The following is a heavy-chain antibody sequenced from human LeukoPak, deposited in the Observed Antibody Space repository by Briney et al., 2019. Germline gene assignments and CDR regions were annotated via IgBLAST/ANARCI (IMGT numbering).Heavy chain of an antibody. CDR3: AKSPTRITMVRGVDY. CDR1: GFTFSSYA. V-gene: IGHV3-23*01. D-gene: IGHD3-10*01. CDR2: ISGSGGST. J-gene: IGHJ4*02. Sequence: GGSLRLSCAASGFTFSSYAMSWVRQAPGKGLEWASAISGSGGSTYYADSVKGRFTISRDNSKNTLYLQMNSLRAEDTAVYYCAKSPTRITMVRGVDYWGQGTLVTVSS.